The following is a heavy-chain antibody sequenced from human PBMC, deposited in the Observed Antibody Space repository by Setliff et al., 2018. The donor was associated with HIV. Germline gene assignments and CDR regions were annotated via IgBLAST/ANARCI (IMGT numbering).Heavy chain of an antibody. CDR2: IRNKFNSLAA. V-gene: IGHV3-73*01. J-gene: IGHJ1*01. CDR3: ATNVRVPGSSLDS. CDR1: GFAFVGAE. Sequence: GGSLRLSCAASGFAFVGAEIHWVRQASGKGLEWVGRIRNKFNSLAAQYGESLEGRFTISRDDSKNTAYLQMRSLKTDDTAVYFCATNVRVPGSSLDSWGPGSLVTVSS. D-gene: IGHD6-19*01.